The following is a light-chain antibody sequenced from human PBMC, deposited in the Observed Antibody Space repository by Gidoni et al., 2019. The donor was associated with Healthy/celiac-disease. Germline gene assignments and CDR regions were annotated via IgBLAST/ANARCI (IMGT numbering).Light chain of an antibody. CDR2: EDN. Sequence: NFMLTQPHSVSESPGKTVTISCTRTSGSIASNYVQWYPQRPGSSPTTVIYEDNQRPSGVPDRFSGSIDSSSNSASLTISGLKTEDEADYYCQSYDSSFVVFGGGTKLTVL. J-gene: IGLJ2*01. V-gene: IGLV6-57*01. CDR1: SGSIASNY. CDR3: QSYDSSFVV.